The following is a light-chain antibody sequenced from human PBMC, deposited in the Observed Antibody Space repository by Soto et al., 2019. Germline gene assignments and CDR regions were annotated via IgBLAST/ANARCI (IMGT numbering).Light chain of an antibody. CDR3: QQYNNYPRT. CDR1: ESIRTW. J-gene: IGKJ1*01. CDR2: DAS. V-gene: IGKV1-5*01. Sequence: DIQMTQSPSTLSASIGDRVTITCRASESIRTWLAWYQHKPGKAPKFLIYDASTLDSGVPSRFSGSGSGTEFTLTNSSLQPDDFATYYGQQYNNYPRTFGQGTKVEIK.